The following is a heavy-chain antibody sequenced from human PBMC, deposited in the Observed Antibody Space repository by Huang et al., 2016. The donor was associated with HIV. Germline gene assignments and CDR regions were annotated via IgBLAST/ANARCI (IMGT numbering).Heavy chain of an antibody. J-gene: IGHJ4*02. Sequence: EVQLVESGGRLVRPGGSLRLACAARGFTFSAFSMNWIRQAPGKWLGWISYIRSVNGLTYYADSVKGRFTISRDTAKNALYLQMNSLRADDTALYFCARGKYDVLTGWDDTYYFDHWGQGTLVTVSS. V-gene: IGHV3-48*01. CDR2: IRSVNGLT. D-gene: IGHD3-9*01. CDR1: GFTFSAFS. CDR3: ARGKYDVLTGWDDTYYFDH.